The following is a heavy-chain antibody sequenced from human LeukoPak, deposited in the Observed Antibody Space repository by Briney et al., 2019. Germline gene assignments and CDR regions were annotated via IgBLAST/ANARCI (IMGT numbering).Heavy chain of an antibody. CDR2: INPNSGGT. J-gene: IGHJ4*02. CDR3: ARSQQIVVVPAADFDY. D-gene: IGHD2-2*01. Sequence: ASVKVSCKASGYTFTGYYMHWVRQAPGQGLEWMGWINPNSGGTNYAQKFQGWVTMARDTSISTAYMELSRLRSDDTAVYYCARSQQIVVVPAADFDYWGQGTLVTVSS. CDR1: GYTFTGYY. V-gene: IGHV1-2*04.